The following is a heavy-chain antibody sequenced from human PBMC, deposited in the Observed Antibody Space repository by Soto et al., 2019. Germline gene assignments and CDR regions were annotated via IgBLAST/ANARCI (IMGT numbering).Heavy chain of an antibody. D-gene: IGHD3-3*01. CDR3: ARGGLSGYYTYYYYMDV. CDR1: GFTVSSNY. Sequence: GGSLRLSCAASGFTVSSNYMSWVRQAPGKGLEWVSVIYSGGSTYYADSVKGRFTISRDNSKNTLYLQMNSLRAEDTAVYYCARGGLSGYYTYYYYMDVWGKGTTVTVSS. V-gene: IGHV3-66*01. J-gene: IGHJ6*03. CDR2: IYSGGST.